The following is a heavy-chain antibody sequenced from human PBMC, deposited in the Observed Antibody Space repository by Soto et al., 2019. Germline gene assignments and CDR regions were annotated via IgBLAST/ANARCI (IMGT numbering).Heavy chain of an antibody. D-gene: IGHD2-8*01. CDR2: MNPNSGNT. J-gene: IGHJ6*03. CDR1: GYTFTSYD. V-gene: IGHV1-8*01. CDR3: ASGRRYCTNGVCYKGYYYYYYYMDV. Sequence: ASVKVSCKASGYTFTSYDINWVRQATGQGLEWMGWMNPNSGNTGYAQKFQGRVTMTRNTSISTAYTELSSLRSEDTAVYYCASGRRYCTNGVCYKGYYYYYYYMDVWGKGTTVTVS.